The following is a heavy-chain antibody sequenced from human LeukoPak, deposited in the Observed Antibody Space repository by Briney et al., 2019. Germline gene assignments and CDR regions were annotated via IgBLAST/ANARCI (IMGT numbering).Heavy chain of an antibody. CDR2: ILSSGST. CDR3: ARTNQISETAFGI. Sequence: PSETLSLTCSVSSGSISNYYWSWIRQSPGKGLEWIGYILSSGSTNYNPSVKSRVTISVDTSRNQFPLKLRSVTAADTAVYYCARTNQISETAFGIWGQGTMVIVSS. CDR1: SGSISNYY. J-gene: IGHJ3*02. V-gene: IGHV4-59*01. D-gene: IGHD1-14*01.